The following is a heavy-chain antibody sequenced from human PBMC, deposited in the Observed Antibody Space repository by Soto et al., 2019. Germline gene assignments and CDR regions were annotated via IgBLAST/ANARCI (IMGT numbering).Heavy chain of an antibody. Sequence: GGSLRLSCAASGFSFSSYEMNWVRQAPGKGLEWVSYISSSGNSRYYADSVRGRFTISRGNTNNSLYLQMNSLRAEDTGVYYCARAPANYYYYGLDVWGQGTTVTVSS. J-gene: IGHJ6*02. CDR2: ISSSGNSR. CDR3: ARAPANYYYYGLDV. CDR1: GFSFSSYE. V-gene: IGHV3-48*03.